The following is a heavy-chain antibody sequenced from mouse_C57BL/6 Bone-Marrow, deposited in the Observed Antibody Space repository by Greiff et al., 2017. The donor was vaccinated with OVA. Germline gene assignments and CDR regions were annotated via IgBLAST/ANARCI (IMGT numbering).Heavy chain of an antibody. CDR3: TTSYYGSGVMDY. Sequence: VQLQQSGAELVRPGASVKLSCTASGFNIKDDYMHWVQQRPEQGLEWIGWIDPENGDTEYASKFQGKATITADTSSNTAYLKLSSLTSEDTAVYYCTTSYYGSGVMDYWGQGTSVTVSS. J-gene: IGHJ4*01. D-gene: IGHD1-1*01. V-gene: IGHV14-4*01. CDR2: IDPENGDT. CDR1: GFNIKDDY.